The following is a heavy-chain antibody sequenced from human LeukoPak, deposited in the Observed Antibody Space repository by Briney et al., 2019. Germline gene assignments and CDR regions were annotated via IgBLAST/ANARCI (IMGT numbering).Heavy chain of an antibody. CDR3: AKVSGSYYHFDY. D-gene: IGHD1-26*01. Sequence: GGSLRLSCAASGFTFDDYAMHWVRQAPGKGLEWVSGISWNSGKIGYADSVKGRFTISRDNAKNSLYLQMNSLRAEDTALYYCAKVSGSYYHFDYWGQGTLVTVSS. CDR1: GFTFDDYA. CDR2: ISWNSGKI. V-gene: IGHV3-9*01. J-gene: IGHJ4*02.